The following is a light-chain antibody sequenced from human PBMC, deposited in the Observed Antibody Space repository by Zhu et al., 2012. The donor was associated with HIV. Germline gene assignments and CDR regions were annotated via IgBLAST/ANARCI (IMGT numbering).Light chain of an antibody. J-gene: IGKJ4*01. Sequence: EIVLTQSPATLSLSPGERATLSCRASESVNSYLAWYQQKPDQPPRLLIYGASNRATGIPARFSGSGYGTDFTLTISSLEPEDFAVYYCQHRNNWPRTHFGGGTKVEIK. CDR1: ESVNSY. V-gene: IGKV3-11*01. CDR3: QHRNNWPRTH. CDR2: GAS.